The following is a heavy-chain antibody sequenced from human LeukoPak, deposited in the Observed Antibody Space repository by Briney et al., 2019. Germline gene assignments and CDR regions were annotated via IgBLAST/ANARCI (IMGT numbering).Heavy chain of an antibody. CDR1: GFTFSSYG. CDR3: ARDPQRRGYSYGLF. CDR2: IWYDGSNK. V-gene: IGHV3-33*01. Sequence: GGSLRLSCAASGFTFSSYGMHRVRQAPGKGLEWVAVIWYDGSNKYYADSVKGRFTISRDNSKNTLYLQMNSLRAEDTAVYYCARDPQRRGYSYGLFWGQGTMVTVSS. D-gene: IGHD5-18*01. J-gene: IGHJ3*01.